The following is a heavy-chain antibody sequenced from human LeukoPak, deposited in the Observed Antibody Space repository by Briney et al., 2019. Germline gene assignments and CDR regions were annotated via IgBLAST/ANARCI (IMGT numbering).Heavy chain of an antibody. CDR1: GGSFSGYY. D-gene: IGHD3-10*01. CDR3: ASGSGSRDAFDI. Sequence: SETLSLTCAVYGGSFSGYYWSWIRQPPGKGLEWIGEINHSGSTNYNPSLKSRVTISVDRSKNQFSLKLSSVTAADTAVYYCASGSGSRDAFDIWGQGTMVTVSS. CDR2: INHSGST. V-gene: IGHV4-34*01. J-gene: IGHJ3*02.